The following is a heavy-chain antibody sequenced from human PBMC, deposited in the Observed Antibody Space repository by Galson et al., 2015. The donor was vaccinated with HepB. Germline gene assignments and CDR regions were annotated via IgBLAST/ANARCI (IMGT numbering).Heavy chain of an antibody. Sequence: SLRLSCAASGFTFSAFAMSWVRQAPGKGLEWVSSLSGSGNTAYHADSVKGRFTISRDNSKNTLYLQVNSLRAEDTAVYYCAKVRSSYKELPQYYFDYWGQGALVTVSS. D-gene: IGHD1-7*01. J-gene: IGHJ4*02. CDR2: LSGSGNTA. CDR3: AKVRSSYKELPQYYFDY. CDR1: GFTFSAFA. V-gene: IGHV3-23*01.